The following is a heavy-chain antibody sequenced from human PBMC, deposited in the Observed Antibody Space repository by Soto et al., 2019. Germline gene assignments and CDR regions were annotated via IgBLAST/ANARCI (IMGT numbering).Heavy chain of an antibody. V-gene: IGHV4-39*01. CDR3: ARRPNISYDMDV. Sequence: QLQLQESGPGLVKPSETLSLTCTVSGASISNTGSYWGWIRQSPGRGLEWIGNIYYTGSTYYSPSLKSRLTISLDTSNNHFSLRLTSVTAADTAVYFCARRPNISYDMDVWGRGTTVTVSS. CDR2: IYYTGST. CDR1: GASISNTGSY. J-gene: IGHJ6*02.